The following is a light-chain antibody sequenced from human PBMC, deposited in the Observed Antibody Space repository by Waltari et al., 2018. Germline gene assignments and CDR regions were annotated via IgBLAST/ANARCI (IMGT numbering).Light chain of an antibody. CDR1: NIGRQS. CDR3: QVWDRSSDSWV. J-gene: IGLJ3*02. Sequence: SYVLTQPPSVSVAPGKTARITCGGNNIGRQSVHWYQQKPGQAPILFLYFDSDRPSGIPERFSGSNFEDTATLTISRVEAGDEADYYCQVWDRSSDSWVFGGGTKLTVL. V-gene: IGLV3-21*04. CDR2: FDS.